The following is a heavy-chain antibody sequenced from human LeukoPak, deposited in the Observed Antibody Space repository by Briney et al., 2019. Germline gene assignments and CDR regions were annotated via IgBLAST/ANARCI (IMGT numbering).Heavy chain of an antibody. Sequence: SVKVSCKASGGTFSSYAISWVRQAPGQGLEWMGGTIPIFGTANYAQKFQGRVTITADESTSTAYMELSSLRSEDTAVYYCAEWDSSGYYYLGYWGQGTLVTVSS. D-gene: IGHD3-22*01. CDR3: AEWDSSGYYYLGY. J-gene: IGHJ4*02. V-gene: IGHV1-69*01. CDR2: TIPIFGTA. CDR1: GGTFSSYA.